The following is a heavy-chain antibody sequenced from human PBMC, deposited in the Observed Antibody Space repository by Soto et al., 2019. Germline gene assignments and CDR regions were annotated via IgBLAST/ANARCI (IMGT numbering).Heavy chain of an antibody. D-gene: IGHD6-19*01. CDR2: IKNDGSDN. Sequence: PGWSLRLSCAASGFTFSSYWMSWVRQAPGKGLDWVANIKNDGSDNHYVDSLKGRFTISRDNAKNSVFLQINSLRAEDTAVYFCAREITTGWYGNFDYWGQGTLVTVSS. V-gene: IGHV3-7*01. J-gene: IGHJ4*02. CDR1: GFTFSSYW. CDR3: AREITTGWYGNFDY.